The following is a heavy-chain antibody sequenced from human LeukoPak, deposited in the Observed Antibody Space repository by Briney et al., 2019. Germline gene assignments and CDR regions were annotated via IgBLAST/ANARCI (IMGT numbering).Heavy chain of an antibody. CDR1: DGSVSSHY. CDR3: VRATYYYDTPGYYFDS. V-gene: IGHV4-59*02. CDR2: IYYLGST. Sequence: SETLSLTCSVSDGSVSSHYWGWIRQPLGKGLEWIGYIYYLGSTNYNPSLKTRVTISVDTSKNQLSLRLNSMTAADTAVYFCVRATYYYDTPGYYFDSWGQGTLVTVSS. D-gene: IGHD3-22*01. J-gene: IGHJ4*02.